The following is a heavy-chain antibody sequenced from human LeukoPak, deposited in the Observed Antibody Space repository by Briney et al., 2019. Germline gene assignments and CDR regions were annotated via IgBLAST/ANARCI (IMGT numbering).Heavy chain of an antibody. V-gene: IGHV4-61*02. CDR3: AREGEGYYGSGRFDY. Sequence: SETLSLTCTVSSGSISSSNYYWSWIRQPAGGGLEWIGRISTIGITNYNPSLKSRVTISVDTSKNQFSLKLSSVTAADTAVYYCAREGEGYYGSGRFDYWGQGTLVTVSS. CDR2: ISTIGIT. D-gene: IGHD3-10*01. CDR1: SGSISSSNYY. J-gene: IGHJ4*02.